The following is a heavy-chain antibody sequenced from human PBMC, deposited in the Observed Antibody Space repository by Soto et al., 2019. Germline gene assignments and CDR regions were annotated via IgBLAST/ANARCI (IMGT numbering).Heavy chain of an antibody. CDR3: ARGPSSLRYFKWSAANSYYYYGLDV. Sequence: ASVKVSCKASGYSFTNYAIHWVRQAPGQRPEWMGWINAANGNTKYSQRFQDRVMFTRDTSANLAYMQLGTLRSEDTAVYYCARGPSSLRYFKWSAANSYYYYGLDVWGQGTTVTVSS. J-gene: IGHJ6*02. CDR2: INAANGNT. CDR1: GYSFTNYA. V-gene: IGHV1-3*01. D-gene: IGHD3-9*01.